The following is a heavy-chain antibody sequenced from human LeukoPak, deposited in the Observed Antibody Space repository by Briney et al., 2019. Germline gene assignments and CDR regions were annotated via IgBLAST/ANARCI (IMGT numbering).Heavy chain of an antibody. D-gene: IGHD5-18*01. CDR1: GFTFSSYA. Sequence: PGGSLRLSCAASGFTFSSYAMHWVRQAPGKGLEWVAVILYDGSSKYYADSVKGRFTISRDNSKNTLYLQMNSLRAEDTAVYYCARARSSYGYGDAFDIWGQGTMVTVSS. CDR2: ILYDGSSK. J-gene: IGHJ3*02. CDR3: ARARSSYGYGDAFDI. V-gene: IGHV3-30*04.